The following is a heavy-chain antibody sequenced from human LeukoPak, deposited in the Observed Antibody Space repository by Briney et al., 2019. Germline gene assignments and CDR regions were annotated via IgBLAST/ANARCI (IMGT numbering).Heavy chain of an antibody. CDR1: GFTFSGYG. J-gene: IGHJ3*02. V-gene: IGHV3-23*01. CDR3: AKGGVLLWFGELSPSAFDI. D-gene: IGHD3-10*01. Sequence: GGSLRLSCAASGFTFSGYGMSWVRQAPGKGLKWVSAISGSGGSTYYADSVKGRITISRDNSKNTLYLQMNSLRAEDTAVYYCAKGGVLLWFGELSPSAFDIWGQGTMVTVSS. CDR2: ISGSGGST.